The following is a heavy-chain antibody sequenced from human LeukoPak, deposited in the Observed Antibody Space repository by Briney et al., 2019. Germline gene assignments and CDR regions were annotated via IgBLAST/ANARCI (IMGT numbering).Heavy chain of an antibody. J-gene: IGHJ3*01. CDR2: TYYRSKWYN. V-gene: IGHV6-1*01. CDR3: ARGGQGDGYSADEAFDF. CDR1: GDSVSGNSTA. D-gene: IGHD5-24*01. Sequence: SQTLSLTCAISGDSVSGNSTAYNWIRQSPSRGLEWLGRTYYRSKWYNDYAVSVKSRIIINPDTSKNQLSLQLKSVTPEDTAVYYCARGGQGDGYSADEAFDFWGQGTMVTVSS.